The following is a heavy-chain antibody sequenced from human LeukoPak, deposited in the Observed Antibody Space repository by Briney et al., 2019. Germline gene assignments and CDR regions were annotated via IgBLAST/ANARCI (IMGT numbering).Heavy chain of an antibody. CDR1: GGSISSYY. V-gene: IGHV4-59*12. CDR3: ARASNPTYYDFWSGYYGY. J-gene: IGHJ4*02. Sequence: SETLSLTCTVSGGSISSYYWSWIRQPPGKGLEWIGYIYYSGSTNYNPSLKSRVTISVDTSKNQFSLKLSSVTAADTAVYYCARASNPTYYDFWSGYYGYWGQGTLVTVSS. CDR2: IYYSGST. D-gene: IGHD3-3*01.